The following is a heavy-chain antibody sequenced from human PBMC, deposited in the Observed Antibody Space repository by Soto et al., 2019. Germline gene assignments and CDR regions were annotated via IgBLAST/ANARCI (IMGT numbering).Heavy chain of an antibody. CDR2: IIPIFGTA. J-gene: IGHJ5*02. D-gene: IGHD6-13*01. CDR3: ARVARIAAAGPDLNWFDP. V-gene: IGHV1-69*06. Sequence: SVKVSCKASGGTFSSYVISWVRQAPGQGLEWMGGIIPIFGTANYAQKFQGRVTITADKSTSTAYMGLSSLISEDTAVYYCARVARIAAAGPDLNWFDPWGQGTLVTVSS. CDR1: GGTFSSYV.